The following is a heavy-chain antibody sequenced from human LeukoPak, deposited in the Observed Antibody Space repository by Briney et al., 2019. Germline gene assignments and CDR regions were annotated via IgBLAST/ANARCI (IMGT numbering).Heavy chain of an antibody. CDR3: PRLSPSCKNGVCYTCSDTPFDY. V-gene: IGHV4-59*08. CDR2: IYYSGST. Sequence: PSETLSLSCTVSGGSTSIYYWNWIRQPPGKGLEWIGYIYYSGSTNYNPSLKSRVTISVGTSKNQFSQKLSSVTAADTAVYYCPRLSPSCKNGVCYTCSDTPFDYWGQGTLVTVSS. CDR1: GGSTSIYY. J-gene: IGHJ4*02. D-gene: IGHD2-8*01.